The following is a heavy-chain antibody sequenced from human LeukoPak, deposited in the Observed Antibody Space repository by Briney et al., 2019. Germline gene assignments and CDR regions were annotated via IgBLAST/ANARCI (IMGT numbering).Heavy chain of an antibody. CDR2: FDPDDGET. V-gene: IGHV1-24*01. CDR3: STETSRFFDWSLSY. CDR1: GYTLTELS. D-gene: IGHD3-9*01. Sequence: ASVKVSCKVSGYTLTELSMHWVRQAPGKGLEWMGGFDPDDGETIYAQKFQGRLTMTVDTSTYTAYMELSSLESEDTAMYYCSTETSRFFDWSLSYWGQGTLVTVSS. J-gene: IGHJ4*02.